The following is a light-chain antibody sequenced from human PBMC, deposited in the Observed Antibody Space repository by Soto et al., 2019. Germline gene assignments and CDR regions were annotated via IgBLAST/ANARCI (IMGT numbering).Light chain of an antibody. Sequence: QAVVTQPASVSGSPGQSITISCTGTNSDVGSYNLVSWYQQHPGKAPKVMIYEVSKRPSGVPNRFSGSKSGNTASLTISGLQAEDEADYYCCSYAGSSTYVFGTGTKLTVL. CDR2: EVS. CDR1: NSDVGSYNL. J-gene: IGLJ1*01. CDR3: CSYAGSSTYV. V-gene: IGLV2-23*02.